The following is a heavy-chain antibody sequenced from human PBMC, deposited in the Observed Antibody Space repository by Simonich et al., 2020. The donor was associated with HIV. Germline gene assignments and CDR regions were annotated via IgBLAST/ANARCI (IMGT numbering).Heavy chain of an antibody. V-gene: IGHV4-34*01. CDR1: GESFIGYY. J-gene: IGHJ5*02. Sequence: QVQLQQWGAGLLKPSETLSLTCAVYGESFIGYYWTWIRQPPEKGLEWIGEINHRGSTNYIPSLKSRVTISVDTSKNQFSLNLNSVTAADTAVYYCATGFTMVRGVHYSWGQGTLVTVSS. CDR2: INHRGST. D-gene: IGHD3-10*01. CDR3: ATGFTMVRGVHYS.